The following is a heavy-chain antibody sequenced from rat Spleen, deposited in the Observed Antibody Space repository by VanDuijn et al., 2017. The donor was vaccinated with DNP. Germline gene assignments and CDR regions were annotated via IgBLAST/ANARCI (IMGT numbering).Heavy chain of an antibody. CDR2: IIYDGSRT. V-gene: IGHV5S10*01. Sequence: EVQLVESGGGLIPPGRSLKVSCEASGLPFRDYSMAWVRQTPETGLEWVANIIYDGSRTHYLDSVKGRFTISRDNSKNILYLQMESLRSEDTATYYCARRAYYDGTYYYVLFDYWGQGVMVTVSS. CDR1: GLPFRDYS. CDR3: ARRAYYDGTYYYVLFDY. D-gene: IGHD1-12*02. J-gene: IGHJ2*01.